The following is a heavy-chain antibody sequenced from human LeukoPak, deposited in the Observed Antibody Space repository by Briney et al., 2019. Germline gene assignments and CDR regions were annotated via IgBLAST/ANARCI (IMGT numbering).Heavy chain of an antibody. CDR2: INPNSGGT. J-gene: IGHJ4*02. V-gene: IGHV1-2*06. CDR3: ARTSPTVTTMED. D-gene: IGHD4-17*01. Sequence: ASVKVSCMASGYTFTGYYMHWVRQAPGQGLEWMGRINPNSGGTNYAQKFQGRVTMTRDTSISTAYMELSRLRSDDTAVYYCARTSPTVTTMEDWGQGTLVTVSS. CDR1: GYTFTGYY.